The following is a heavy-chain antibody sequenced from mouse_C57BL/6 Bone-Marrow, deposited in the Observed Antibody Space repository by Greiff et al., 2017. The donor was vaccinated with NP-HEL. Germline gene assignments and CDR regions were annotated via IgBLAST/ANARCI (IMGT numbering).Heavy chain of an antibody. CDR1: GYTFTSYW. Sequence: VQLQQPGAELVKPGASVKLSCKASGYTFTSYWLHWVKQRPGQGLEWIGMIPPTSGSTNYNEKFKSKATLTVDKSSSTAYMQLSSLTSEDSAVYYCARGGFYYGSSYPFAYWGQGTLVTVSA. V-gene: IGHV1-64*01. CDR3: ARGGFYYGSSYPFAY. D-gene: IGHD1-1*01. J-gene: IGHJ3*01. CDR2: IPPTSGST.